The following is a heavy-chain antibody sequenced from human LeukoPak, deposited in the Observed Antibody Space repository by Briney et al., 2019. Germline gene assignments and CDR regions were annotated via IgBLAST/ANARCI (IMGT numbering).Heavy chain of an antibody. CDR2: ISGSGANT. Sequence: PGRSLRLSCAASRFTFSSYGTHWVRQAPGKGLEWVSGISGSGANTYYADSVKGRFTISRDNSKNTLFLQMNSLRAEDTAVYYCARDGGAGWYFDLWGRGTLVTVSS. CDR1: RFTFSSYG. D-gene: IGHD3-16*01. V-gene: IGHV3-23*01. J-gene: IGHJ2*01. CDR3: ARDGGAGWYFDL.